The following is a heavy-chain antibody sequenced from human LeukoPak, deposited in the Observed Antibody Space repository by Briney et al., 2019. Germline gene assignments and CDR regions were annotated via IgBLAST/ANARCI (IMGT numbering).Heavy chain of an antibody. CDR1: GYTFTSYG. J-gene: IGHJ6*03. CDR2: ISAYNGNT. CDR3: ARDGPYYGSGSSVYNYFYMDV. Sequence: GASVKVSCKASGYTFTSYGISWVRQAPGQGLEWMGWISAYNGNTNYAQKLQGRVTMTTDTSTSTAYMELRSLRSDDTAVYYCARDGPYYGSGSSVYNYFYMDVWGKGTTVTISS. V-gene: IGHV1-18*01. D-gene: IGHD3-10*01.